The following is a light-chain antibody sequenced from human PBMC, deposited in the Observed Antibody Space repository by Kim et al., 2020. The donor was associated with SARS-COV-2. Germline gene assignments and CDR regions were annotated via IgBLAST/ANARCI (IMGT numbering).Light chain of an antibody. J-gene: IGKJ4*01. CDR2: DAS. CDR3: QQRSNWPEVT. Sequence: SPGERATPSSRASQSVSSYLAWYQQKPGQAPRLLIYDASNRATVIPARFSGSGSGTDFTLTISSLEPEDFAVYYCQQRSNWPEVTFGGGTKVDIK. CDR1: QSVSSY. V-gene: IGKV3-11*01.